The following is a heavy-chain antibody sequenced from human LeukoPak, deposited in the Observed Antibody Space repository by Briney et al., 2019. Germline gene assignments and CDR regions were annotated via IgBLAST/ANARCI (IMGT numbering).Heavy chain of an antibody. V-gene: IGHV3-23*01. D-gene: IGHD3-9*01. CDR3: AKDFGIGLRFFDWNY. CDR2: ISGSGGDT. Sequence: PGGSLRLSCAVSGFTFSSYAMRGVRQAPGKGLERVSTISGSGGDTYYADSVKGRFTISRDNSKNTLYLQMNSLRAEDTAVYYCAKDFGIGLRFFDWNYWGQGTLVTVSS. J-gene: IGHJ4*02. CDR1: GFTFSSYA.